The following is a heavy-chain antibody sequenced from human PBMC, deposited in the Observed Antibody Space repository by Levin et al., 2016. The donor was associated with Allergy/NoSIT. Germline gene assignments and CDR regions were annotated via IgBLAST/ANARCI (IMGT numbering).Heavy chain of an antibody. CDR2: ISAYNGNT. V-gene: IGHV1-18*01. J-gene: IGHJ4*02. CDR3: ARDLSRAVAGTVVFGY. D-gene: IGHD6-19*01. Sequence: WVRQAPGQGLEWMGWISAYNGNTNYAQKLQGRVTMTTDTSTSTAYMELRSLRSDDTAVYYCARDLSRAVAGTVVFGYWGQGTLVTVSS.